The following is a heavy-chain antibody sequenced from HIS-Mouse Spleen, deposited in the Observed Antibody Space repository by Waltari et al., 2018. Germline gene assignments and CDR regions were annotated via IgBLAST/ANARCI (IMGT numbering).Heavy chain of an antibody. J-gene: IGHJ3*02. D-gene: IGHD3-3*01. Sequence: QVQLQESGPGLVKPSETLSLTCTVSGGSISSYYWRWIRQHAGKGLEWIGRIYTRGSTNYNPSLKSRVTMSVDTSKNQFSLKLSSVTAADTAVYYCARDFHDFWSGYYGGDKKHDAFDIWGQGTMVTVSS. CDR1: GGSISSYY. CDR3: ARDFHDFWSGYYGGDKKHDAFDI. V-gene: IGHV4-4*07. CDR2: IYTRGST.